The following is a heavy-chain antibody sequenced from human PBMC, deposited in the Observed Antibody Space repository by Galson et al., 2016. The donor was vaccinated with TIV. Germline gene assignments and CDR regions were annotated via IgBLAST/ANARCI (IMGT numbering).Heavy chain of an antibody. CDR1: SDSIINYY. CDR3: ARDLGLGAFDI. CDR2: ISDSGRS. J-gene: IGHJ3*02. V-gene: IGHV4-59*01. D-gene: IGHD7-27*01. Sequence: KTLSLTCTVSSDSIINYYLSWIRQPPGKGLEWIGYISDSGRSNENPSLKSRVTISVDTSKKQISLKLKSVTAADTAMYYCARDLGLGAFDIWGQGTMVTVSS.